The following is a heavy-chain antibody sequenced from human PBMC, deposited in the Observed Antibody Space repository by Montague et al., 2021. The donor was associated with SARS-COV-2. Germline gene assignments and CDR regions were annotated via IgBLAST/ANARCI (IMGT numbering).Heavy chain of an antibody. CDR1: GFSLSTRGVG. V-gene: IGHV2-5*02. Sequence: PALGKPTQTLTLTCTFSGFSLSTRGVGVGWIRQPPGKALEWLALIYWDDDERYSPSLESRLTISKDNSKNQVVLTMTKMAPVDTATYYCAHTKAPAGDRWFDPWGQGTPVTVSS. D-gene: IGHD6-13*01. CDR3: AHTKAPAGDRWFDP. J-gene: IGHJ5*02. CDR2: IYWDDDE.